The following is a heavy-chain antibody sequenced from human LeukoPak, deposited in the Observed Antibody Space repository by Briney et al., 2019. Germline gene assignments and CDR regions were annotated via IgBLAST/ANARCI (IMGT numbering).Heavy chain of an antibody. CDR2: IYHSGST. Sequence: SETLSLTCTVSGGSISSGGYYWSWIRQPPGKGLEWIGYIYHSGSTYYNPSLKSRATISVDKSKNQFSLKLSSVTAADTAVYYCARDLRWDVTRWGQGTLVTVSS. D-gene: IGHD4-23*01. V-gene: IGHV4-30-2*01. CDR1: GGSISSGGYY. J-gene: IGHJ4*02. CDR3: ARDLRWDVTR.